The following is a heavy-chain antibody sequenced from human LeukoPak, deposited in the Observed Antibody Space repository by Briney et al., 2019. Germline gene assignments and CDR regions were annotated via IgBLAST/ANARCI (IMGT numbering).Heavy chain of an antibody. CDR3: AKRGSGITVAADC. J-gene: IGHJ4*02. CDR2: IRSDGSGD. V-gene: IGHV3-30*02. D-gene: IGHD6-19*01. CDR1: GFTFSDYG. Sequence: GGSLRLSCAASGFTFSDYGMHWVRQAPGKGLEWVAFIRSDGSGDTYADSVKGRFTISRDNSKNTLYLQMNSLRAEDTAIYYCAKRGSGITVAADCWGQGTLVTVSS.